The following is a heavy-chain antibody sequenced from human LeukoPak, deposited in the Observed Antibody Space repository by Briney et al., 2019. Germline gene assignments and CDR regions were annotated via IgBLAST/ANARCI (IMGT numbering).Heavy chain of an antibody. Sequence: ASVKVSCKASGYTFTSYGISWARQAPGQGLEWMGWISAYNGNTNYAQKLQGRVTMTTDTSTSTAYMELRSLRSDDTAVYYCARVPTGGFGELLFADYWGQGTLVTVSS. V-gene: IGHV1-18*01. D-gene: IGHD3-10*01. CDR1: GYTFTSYG. CDR2: ISAYNGNT. CDR3: ARVPTGGFGELLFADY. J-gene: IGHJ4*02.